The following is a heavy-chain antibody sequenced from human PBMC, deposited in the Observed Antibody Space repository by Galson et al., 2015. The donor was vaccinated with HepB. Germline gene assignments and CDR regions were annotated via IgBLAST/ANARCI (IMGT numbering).Heavy chain of an antibody. CDR1: GFTVSSNY. CDR2: IYSGGST. CDR3: ARGVPDFWSGPPYYFDY. Sequence: SLRLSCAASGFTVSSNYMSWVRQAPGKGLEWVSVIYSGGSTYYADSVKGRFTISRDNSKNTLYLQMNSLRAEDTAVYYCARGVPDFWSGPPYYFDYWGQGTLVTVSS. D-gene: IGHD3-3*01. V-gene: IGHV3-53*01. J-gene: IGHJ4*02.